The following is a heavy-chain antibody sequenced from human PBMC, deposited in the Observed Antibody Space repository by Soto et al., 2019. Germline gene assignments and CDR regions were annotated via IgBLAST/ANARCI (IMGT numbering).Heavy chain of an antibody. CDR2: ITGDGSST. J-gene: IGHJ4*02. CDR1: GFTFSTYN. D-gene: IGHD3-3*01. Sequence: EVQLVESGGGLVEPGGSLRLSCAASGFTFSTYNMHWVRQSPGKGLFWVSRITGDGSSTNYADSVKGRFTISRDNAKSTLYLQMNSLTAEDTAVYYCARGVAFYWGQGTLVTVSS. CDR3: ARGVAFY. V-gene: IGHV3-74*01.